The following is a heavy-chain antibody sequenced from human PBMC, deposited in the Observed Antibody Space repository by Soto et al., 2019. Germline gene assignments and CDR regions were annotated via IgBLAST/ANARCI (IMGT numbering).Heavy chain of an antibody. CDR3: ARDDGVTGTTDLDYYGMDV. CDR1: GGTFSSYA. D-gene: IGHD1-7*01. V-gene: IGHV1-69*13. CDR2: IIPIFGTA. J-gene: IGHJ6*02. Sequence: SVKVSCKASGGTFSSYAISWVRQAPGQGLEWMGGIIPIFGTANYAQKFQGRVTITADESTSTAYMELSSLRSEDTAVYYCARDDGVTGTTDLDYYGMDVWGQGTTVTVSS.